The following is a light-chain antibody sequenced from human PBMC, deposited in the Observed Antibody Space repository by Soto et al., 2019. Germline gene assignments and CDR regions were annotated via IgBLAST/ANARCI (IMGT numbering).Light chain of an antibody. Sequence: DIQITQSPPSLSAYLVDIVTITCRASQSISSFLNWYQQKPGKAPKLLIYAASSLQSGVPSRFSGSGSGTDFTLTIRSLQPEDFATYYCQQSYSTTITFGQGTRLEIK. J-gene: IGKJ5*01. CDR3: QQSYSTTIT. CDR1: QSISSF. V-gene: IGKV1-39*01. CDR2: AAS.